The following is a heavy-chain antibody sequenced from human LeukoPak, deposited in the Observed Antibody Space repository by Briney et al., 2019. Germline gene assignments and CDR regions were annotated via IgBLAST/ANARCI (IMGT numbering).Heavy chain of an antibody. J-gene: IGHJ3*02. CDR1: GFSFSRYE. D-gene: IGHD4-23*01. Sequence: GGSLRLSCAASGFSFSRYEMNWVRQAPGKGLEWVSYITSSGSTTYYADSVKGRFTISRGNAKNSLYLQMNSLRAEDTAVYYCTKVFYGGNSRDGFDIWGQGTMVTVSS. CDR3: TKVFYGGNSRDGFDI. CDR2: ITSSGSTT. V-gene: IGHV3-48*03.